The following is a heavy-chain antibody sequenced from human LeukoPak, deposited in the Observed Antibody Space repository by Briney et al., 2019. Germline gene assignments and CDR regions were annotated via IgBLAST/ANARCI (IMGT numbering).Heavy chain of an antibody. V-gene: IGHV3-53*01. CDR3: ARGMAVAVPFDY. D-gene: IGHD6-19*01. CDR2: IYSGGST. CDR1: GFTVSSNY. Sequence: GGSLRLSCAASGFTVSSNYMSWVRQAPGKGLEWVSVIYSGGSTYYADSVKGRFTISRDNSKNTLYLQMNSLRAEDTAVYYCARGMAVAVPFDYWGQGTLVTVSS. J-gene: IGHJ4*02.